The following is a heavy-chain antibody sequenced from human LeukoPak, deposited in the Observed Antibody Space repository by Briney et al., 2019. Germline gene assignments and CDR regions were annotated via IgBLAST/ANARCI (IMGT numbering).Heavy chain of an antibody. CDR1: GGSFSGYY. Sequence: SETLSLTCAVYGGSFSGYYWSWIRQPPGKGLEWIGEINHSGSTNYNPSLKSRVTISVDTSKNQFSLKLSSVTAADTAVYYCARKAAAAGTAYYYCMDVWGKGTTVTVSS. V-gene: IGHV4-34*01. D-gene: IGHD6-13*01. J-gene: IGHJ6*03. CDR2: INHSGST. CDR3: ARKAAAAGTAYYYCMDV.